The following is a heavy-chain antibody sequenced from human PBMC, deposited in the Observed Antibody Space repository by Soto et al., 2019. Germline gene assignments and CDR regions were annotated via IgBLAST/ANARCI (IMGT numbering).Heavy chain of an antibody. CDR1: GGSISSYY. J-gene: IGHJ6*03. D-gene: IGHD6-13*01. CDR2: IYYSGST. CDR3: ARHPGIAAGGDYYYYMDV. V-gene: IGHV4-59*08. Sequence: SETLSLTCTVSGGSISSYYWSWIRQPPGKGLEWIGYIYYSGSTNYNPSLKSRVTISVDTSKNQFSLKLSSVTAADTAVYYCARHPGIAAGGDYYYYMDVWGKGTTVTVSS.